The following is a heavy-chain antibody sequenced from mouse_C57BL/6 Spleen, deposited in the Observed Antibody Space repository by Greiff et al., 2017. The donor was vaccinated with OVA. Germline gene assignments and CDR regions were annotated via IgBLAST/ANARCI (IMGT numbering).Heavy chain of an antibody. CDR2: VHPSDSDT. CDR1: GYTFTSYW. J-gene: IGHJ4*01. V-gene: IGHV1-74*01. Sequence: QVQLQQPGAELVKPGASVKVSCKASGYTFTSYWMHWVKQRPGQGLEWIGRVHPSDSDTNYNQKFKGKATLTVDKSSSTAYMQLSSLTSEDSAVYYCAITGIITTVVATEAMDYWGQGTSVTVSS. CDR3: AITGIITTVVATEAMDY. D-gene: IGHD1-1*01.